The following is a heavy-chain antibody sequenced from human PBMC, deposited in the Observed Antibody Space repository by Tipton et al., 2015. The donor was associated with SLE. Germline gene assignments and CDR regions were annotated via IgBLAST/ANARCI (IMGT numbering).Heavy chain of an antibody. CDR2: TRYRSKWYN. Sequence: PGLVKPSQTLSLTCAISGDSVSSNSFDWSWIRQSPSRGLEWLGRTRYRSKWYNDYAVSVKSRISINQDTSKNQFSLQLNSVTPEDTAVYYCAGSGYDHLSWFDPWGQGILVTVSS. CDR3: AGSGYDHLSWFDP. V-gene: IGHV6-1*01. D-gene: IGHD3-22*01. J-gene: IGHJ5*02. CDR1: GDSVSSNSFD.